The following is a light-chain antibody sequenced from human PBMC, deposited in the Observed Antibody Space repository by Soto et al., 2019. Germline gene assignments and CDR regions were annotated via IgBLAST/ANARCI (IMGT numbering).Light chain of an antibody. CDR1: ESVSTF. J-gene: IGKJ4*01. Sequence: EIVLTHSPATLSLSPGERATLSFRASESVSTFLAWYQHKPGQAPRLLIYDASNRATGIPARFSGSASGTDFTLTISSLEPEDFAVYYCQQRSSWPLTFGGGTKVDIK. CDR3: QQRSSWPLT. CDR2: DAS. V-gene: IGKV3-11*01.